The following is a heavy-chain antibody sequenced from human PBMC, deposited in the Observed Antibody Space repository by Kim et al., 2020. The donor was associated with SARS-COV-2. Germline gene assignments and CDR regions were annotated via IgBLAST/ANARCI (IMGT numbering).Heavy chain of an antibody. CDR2: IYYSGST. CDR3: ARRDTDTADFDY. J-gene: IGHJ4*02. V-gene: IGHV4-39*01. CDR1: GGSISSSSYY. D-gene: IGHD5-18*01. Sequence: SETLSLTCTVSGGSISSSSYYWGWIRQPPGKGLEWIGSIYYSGSTYYNPSLKSRVTISVDTSKNQFSLKLSSVTAADTAVYYCARRDTDTADFDYWGQGTLVTVSS.